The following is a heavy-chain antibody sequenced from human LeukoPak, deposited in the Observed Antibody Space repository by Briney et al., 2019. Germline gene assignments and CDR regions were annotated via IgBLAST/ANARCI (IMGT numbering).Heavy chain of an antibody. CDR3: VRDLLKDYYYMDV. CDR2: IWYDGSNK. Sequence: GGSLRLSCAASGFTFSSYGMHWVRQAPGKGLEWVAVIWYDGSNKYYADSVKGRFTISRDNSKNTLYLQMNSLRAEDTAVYYCVRDLLKDYYYMDVWGKGTTVTVSS. V-gene: IGHV3-33*01. J-gene: IGHJ6*03. CDR1: GFTFSSYG.